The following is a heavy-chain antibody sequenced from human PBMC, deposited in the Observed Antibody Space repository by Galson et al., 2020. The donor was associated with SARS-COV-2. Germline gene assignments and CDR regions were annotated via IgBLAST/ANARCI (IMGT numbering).Heavy chain of an antibody. D-gene: IGHD3-3*01. J-gene: IGHJ4*02. CDR1: GFSVSQKY. V-gene: IGHV3-53*05. Sequence: METGGSLRLSCAASGFSVSQKYMSWVRQAPGRGLEWVSVIFHSGGTMYIDSVRGRFTISRDTSKNTLYLQMNSLRAEDTAVYYCVRDDGVAPYDFWGQGTLVTVAS. CDR3: VRDDGVAPYDF. CDR2: IFHSGGT.